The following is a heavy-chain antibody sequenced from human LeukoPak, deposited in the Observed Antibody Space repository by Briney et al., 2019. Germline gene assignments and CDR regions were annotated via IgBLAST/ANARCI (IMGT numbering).Heavy chain of an antibody. J-gene: IGHJ4*02. CDR3: GRASVVVAASHFDY. CDR1: GYTFTSYG. D-gene: IGHD2-15*01. V-gene: IGHV1-18*04. CDR2: INPYNGNT. Sequence: GASVKVSCKASGYTFTSYGISWVRQAPGQGLEWMGWINPYNGNTNYAQKLQGRVTMTTDTSTSTAYMERRSLRSDDTAVYYCGRASVVVAASHFDYWGQGTLVTVSS.